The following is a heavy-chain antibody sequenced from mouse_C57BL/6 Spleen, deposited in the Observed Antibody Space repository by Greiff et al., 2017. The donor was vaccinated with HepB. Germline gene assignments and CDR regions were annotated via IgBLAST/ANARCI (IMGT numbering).Heavy chain of an antibody. Sequence: QVQLQQPGAELVKPGASVKLSCKASGYTFTSYWMQWVKQRPGQGLEWIGEIDPSDSYTNYNQKFKGKATLTVDTYSSTAYMQLSSLTSEDSAVYYCARNSVVAGVDYWGQGTTLTVSS. CDR1: GYTFTSYW. CDR3: ARNSVVAGVDY. V-gene: IGHV1-50*01. D-gene: IGHD1-1*01. CDR2: IDPSDSYT. J-gene: IGHJ2*01.